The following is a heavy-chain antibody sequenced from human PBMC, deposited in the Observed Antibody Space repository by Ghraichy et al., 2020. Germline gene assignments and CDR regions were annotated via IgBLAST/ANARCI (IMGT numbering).Heavy chain of an antibody. CDR3: ARGGYGDSTRRPRLTIDY. CDR1: GYTFTSYG. Sequence: ASVKVSCKASGYTFTSYGISWVRQAPGQGLEWMGWISAYNGNTNYAQKLQGRVTMTTDTSTSTAYMELRSLRSDDTAVYYCARGGYGDSTRRPRLTIDYWGQGTLVTVSS. J-gene: IGHJ4*02. D-gene: IGHD4-17*01. V-gene: IGHV1-18*01. CDR2: ISAYNGNT.